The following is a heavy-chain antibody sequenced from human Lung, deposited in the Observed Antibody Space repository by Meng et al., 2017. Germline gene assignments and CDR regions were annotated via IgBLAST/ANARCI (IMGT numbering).Heavy chain of an antibody. CDR3: ARGRVVVAATPSDY. Sequence: EVQLVESGGGRVKPGGSLRRSCAASGFTVSSYSMNWVRQAPGKGLEWVSSISSSSAYADSVKGRFTISRDNAKNSLYLQMNSLRAEDTAVYYCARGRVVVAATPSDYWGQGTLVTVSS. CDR2: ISSSSA. CDR1: GFTVSSYS. D-gene: IGHD2-15*01. J-gene: IGHJ4*02. V-gene: IGHV3-21*01.